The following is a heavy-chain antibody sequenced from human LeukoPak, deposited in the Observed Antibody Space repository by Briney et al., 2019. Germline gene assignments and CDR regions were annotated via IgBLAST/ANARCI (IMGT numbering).Heavy chain of an antibody. CDR1: GDSISRYF. V-gene: IGHV4-59*01. Sequence: KPSETLSLTCSVSGDSISRYFWAWIRQPPGKGLEWIGYVCYNGTTNYNPSLRNRVAISIDTSKNQFSLKLNSATAADTAVYYCATSGGFNSPRHYWGQGTLVTVSS. CDR2: VCYNGTT. CDR3: ATSGGFNSPRHY. D-gene: IGHD3-16*01. J-gene: IGHJ4*02.